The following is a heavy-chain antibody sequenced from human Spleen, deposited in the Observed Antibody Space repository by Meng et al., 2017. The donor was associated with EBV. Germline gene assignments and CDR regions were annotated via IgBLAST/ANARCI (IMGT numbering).Heavy chain of an antibody. CDR1: GYTFANFD. CDR3: ARGRYHGTGSYDF. D-gene: IGHD3-10*01. CDR2: MNPNTGKT. J-gene: IGHJ4*01. Sequence: QVQLVQSGAEVKKPGASVKVSCKTSGYTFANFDITWVRQATGQGLEWMGWMNPNTGKTSYTQKFQDRVAMTGDTSINTAYLELSTLTVEDTAVYYCARGRYHGTGSYDFWGQGTLVTVAS. V-gene: IGHV1-8*01.